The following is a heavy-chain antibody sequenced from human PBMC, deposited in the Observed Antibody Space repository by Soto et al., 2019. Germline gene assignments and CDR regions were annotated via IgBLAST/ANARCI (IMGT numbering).Heavy chain of an antibody. J-gene: IGHJ4*02. Sequence: QVQVVQSGAEVKKPESSVKVSCKPSGGTFNTYTVNWVRLAPGHGLEWMGRFIPILDMANYAQKFHDRVTLTADRSTFTAYMELNSLASDDTAVYYCAITYCRDNSCPRDFDFWGPGTRVTVSS. CDR3: AITYCRDNSCPRDFDF. D-gene: IGHD2-21*01. CDR1: GGTFNTYT. V-gene: IGHV1-69*02. CDR2: FIPILDMA.